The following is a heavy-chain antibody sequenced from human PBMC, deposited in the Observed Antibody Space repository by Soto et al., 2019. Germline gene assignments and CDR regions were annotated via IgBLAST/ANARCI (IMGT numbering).Heavy chain of an antibody. V-gene: IGHV3-21*01. CDR2: ISSSSSYI. J-gene: IGHJ6*02. CDR1: GFTLSTYS. Sequence: GGSLRLSCSAAGFTLSTYSTNWVRQAPRKGLGWVSSISSSSSYIYYADSVKGRFTISRDNAKNSLYLQMDSLRAEDTAVYYCAREREWELLGYYYGMDVWGQGTTVTVSS. D-gene: IGHD1-26*01. CDR3: AREREWELLGYYYGMDV.